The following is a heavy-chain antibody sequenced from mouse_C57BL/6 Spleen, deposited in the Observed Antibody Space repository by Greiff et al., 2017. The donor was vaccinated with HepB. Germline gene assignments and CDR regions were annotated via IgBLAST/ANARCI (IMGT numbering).Heavy chain of an antibody. CDR3: TFFYYGSSPYYFDY. CDR2: IDPEDGDT. Sequence: VQLQQSGAELVRPGASVKLSCTASGFNIKDYYMHWVKQRPEQGLEWIGRIDPEDGDTEYAPKFQGKATMTADTSSNTAYLQLSSLTSEDTAVYYCTFFYYGSSPYYFDYWGQGTTLTVSS. CDR1: GFNIKDYY. J-gene: IGHJ2*01. D-gene: IGHD1-1*01. V-gene: IGHV14-1*01.